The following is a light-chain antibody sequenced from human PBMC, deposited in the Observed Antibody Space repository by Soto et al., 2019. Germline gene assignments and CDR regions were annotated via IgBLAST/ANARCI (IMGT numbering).Light chain of an antibody. CDR1: QSVSSSY. V-gene: IGKV3-20*01. CDR2: GAS. Sequence: EIVLTQSPGTLSLSPGERATLSCRASQSVSSSYLAWYQQKPGQAPRLLIYGASSRATGIPDRFSGSGSGTDFTLTIIRLEPEDFAVYYCQQYGSSRWTFGKGTKVEIK. CDR3: QQYGSSRWT. J-gene: IGKJ1*01.